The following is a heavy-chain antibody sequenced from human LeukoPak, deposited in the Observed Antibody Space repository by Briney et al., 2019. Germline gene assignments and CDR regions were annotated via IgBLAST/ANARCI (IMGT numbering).Heavy chain of an antibody. J-gene: IGHJ4*02. Sequence: PSQTPSLTCAVSGGSISSGGYSWSWIRQPPGKGLEWIGYIYHSGSTYYNPSLKSRVTLSVDTSKNQFSLKLSSVTAADTAVYYCARGPPPDFDYWGRGTLVTVSS. V-gene: IGHV4-30-2*01. CDR1: GGSISSGGYS. CDR2: IYHSGST. CDR3: ARGPPPDFDY.